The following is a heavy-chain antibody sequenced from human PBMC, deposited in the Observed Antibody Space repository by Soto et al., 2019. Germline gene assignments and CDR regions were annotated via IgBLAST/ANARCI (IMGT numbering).Heavy chain of an antibody. J-gene: IGHJ3*02. D-gene: IGHD3-10*01. Sequence: GGSLRLSCAASGFTFDDYAMHWVRQAPGKGLEWVSGISWNSGSIGYADSVKGRFTISRDNAKNSLYLQMDSLRAEDTALYYCARDGVSAFDIWGQGTMVTVSS. V-gene: IGHV3-9*01. CDR1: GFTFDDYA. CDR3: ARDGVSAFDI. CDR2: ISWNSGSI.